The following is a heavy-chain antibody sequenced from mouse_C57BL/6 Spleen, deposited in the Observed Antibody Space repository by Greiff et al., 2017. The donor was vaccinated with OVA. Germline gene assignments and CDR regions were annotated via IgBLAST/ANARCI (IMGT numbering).Heavy chain of an antibody. V-gene: IGHV1-69*01. CDR1: GYTFTSYW. Sequence: QVQLQQPGAELVMPGASVKLSCKASGYTFTSYWMHWVKQRPGQGLEWIGEIDPSDSYTNYNQKFKGKSTLTVDKSSSTAYMQLSSLTSEDSAVYYCARFYGYDVWYFDYWGQGTTLTVSS. CDR3: ARFYGYDVWYFDY. CDR2: IDPSDSYT. J-gene: IGHJ2*01. D-gene: IGHD2-2*01.